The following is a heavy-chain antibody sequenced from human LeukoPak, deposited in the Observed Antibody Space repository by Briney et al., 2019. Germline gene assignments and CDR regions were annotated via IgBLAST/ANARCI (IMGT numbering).Heavy chain of an antibody. V-gene: IGHV3-30*02. CDR2: IRYDGSNK. CDR3: AKVQLDYGDTWRYAHDY. Sequence: GKSPRLSCAASGFIFSSYGMHWVRQAPGKGLEWVAFIRYDGSNKYYADSVKGRFTISRDNSKSTLYLQMNSLRAEDTGVYYCAKVQLDYGDTWRYAHDYWGQGSLLTGS. J-gene: IGHJ4*02. CDR1: GFIFSSYG. D-gene: IGHD4-17*01.